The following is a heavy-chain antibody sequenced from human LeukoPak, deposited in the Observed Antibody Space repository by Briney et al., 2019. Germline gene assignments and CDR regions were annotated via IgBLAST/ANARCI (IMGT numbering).Heavy chain of an antibody. J-gene: IGHJ5*02. D-gene: IGHD3-10*01. V-gene: IGHV3-7*05. CDR3: VRGSSGTVVRGVAWAWFDP. CDR1: GFTFSNYW. CDR2: IKQDGSAK. Sequence: GGSLRLSCVASGFTFSNYWMTWVRQAPGKGLEWVANIKQDGSAKYFVDSVRGRFTISRDKAKDSLYLQMNSLRAEDTAVYYCVRGSSGTVVRGVAWAWFDPWGQGTLVTVSS.